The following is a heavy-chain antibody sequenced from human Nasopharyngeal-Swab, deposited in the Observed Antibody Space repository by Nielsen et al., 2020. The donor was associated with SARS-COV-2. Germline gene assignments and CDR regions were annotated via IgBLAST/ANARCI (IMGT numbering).Heavy chain of an antibody. CDR3: ARGGYYDNWFDP. CDR1: GFTFSSFS. J-gene: IGHJ5*02. V-gene: IGHV3-48*02. Sequence: GGSLSLSCAASGFTFSSFSMSWVRPAPGKGLEWVSHISSSISTIYYADSVKGRFTISRDNAKNSLYLQMNSLRDEDTAVYYCARGGYYDNWFDPWGQGTLVTVSS. D-gene: IGHD3-22*01. CDR2: ISSSISTI.